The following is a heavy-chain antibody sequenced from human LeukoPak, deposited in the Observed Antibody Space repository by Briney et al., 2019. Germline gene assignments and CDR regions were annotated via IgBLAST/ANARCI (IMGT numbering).Heavy chain of an antibody. J-gene: IGHJ3*02. CDR3: VRDWFGGGVGAFDI. D-gene: IGHD3-10*01. CDR2: ISSSSSYK. Sequence: GGSLRLSCAASGFTFSDYYMSWIRQAPGKGLEWVSYISSSSSYKNYADSVKGRFTISRDNAKNSLYLQMNRLRAEDRAVYYCVRDWFGGGVGAFDIWGQGTMVTVSS. CDR1: GFTFSDYY. V-gene: IGHV3-11*06.